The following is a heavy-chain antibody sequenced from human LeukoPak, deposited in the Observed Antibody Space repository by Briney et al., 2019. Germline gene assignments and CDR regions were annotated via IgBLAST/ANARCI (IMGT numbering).Heavy chain of an antibody. CDR3: ARSLGLSYFDP. CDR2: IYYSGST. D-gene: IGHD1-26*01. CDR1: GGSMRSYY. J-gene: IGHJ5*02. Sequence: SETLSLTCTASGGSMRSYYWNWIRQPPGKGLEWIGYIYYSGSTNYDPSLRSRVTMSVDTSKNQFSLRVSSVTAADTAVYYCARSLGLSYFDPWGQGTLVTVSS. V-gene: IGHV4-59*01.